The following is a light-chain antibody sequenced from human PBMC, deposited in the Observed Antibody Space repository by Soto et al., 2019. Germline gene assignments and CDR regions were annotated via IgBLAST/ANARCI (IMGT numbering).Light chain of an antibody. J-gene: IGKJ1*01. CDR3: QQYGSSGT. CDR1: QSFRNNY. V-gene: IGKV3-20*01. CDR2: GAS. Sequence: EIVLTQCPDTRYLSAGERATLACRASQSFRNNYLAWYQQKPGQAPRRLIYGASNRATGIQDRFSGSGSGTDFTLTISRLEPEEFAVYDCQQYGSSGTFGQGTKVDIK.